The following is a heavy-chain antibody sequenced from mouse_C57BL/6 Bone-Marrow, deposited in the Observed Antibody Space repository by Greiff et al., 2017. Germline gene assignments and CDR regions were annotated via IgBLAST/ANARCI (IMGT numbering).Heavy chain of an antibody. V-gene: IGHV5-4*01. CDR1: GFTFSSYA. CDR2: ISDGGSYT. Sequence: EVKLVESGGSLVKPGGSLKLSCAASGFTFSSYAMSWVRQTPEKRLEWVATISDGGSYTYYPDNVKGRFTISRDNAKNNLYLQMSHLKSEDTAMYYCARDPSMDYWGQGTSVTVSS. J-gene: IGHJ4*01. CDR3: ARDPSMDY.